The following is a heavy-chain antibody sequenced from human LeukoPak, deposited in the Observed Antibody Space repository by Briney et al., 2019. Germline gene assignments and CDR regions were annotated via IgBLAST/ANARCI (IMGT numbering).Heavy chain of an antibody. CDR1: GGSFSGYY. D-gene: IGHD6-13*01. CDR3: ERISSSWYINAFDI. V-gene: IGHV4-34*01. Sequence: PSETLSLTCAAYGGSFSGYYWSWIRQPPGKGLEWIGEINHSGSTNYNPSLKCRATISVDPSKNQFSRKMSSVTAADTAIYYCERISSSWYINAFDIWCQGTMVTVSS. CDR2: INHSGST. J-gene: IGHJ3*02.